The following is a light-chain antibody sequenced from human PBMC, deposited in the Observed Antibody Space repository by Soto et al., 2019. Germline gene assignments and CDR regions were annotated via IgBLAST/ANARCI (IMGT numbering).Light chain of an antibody. Sequence: DIVLTQSPAALSLSPGEGATLSCRASQSVGGYLLWFQQKPGQPPRLLIYDASNRASGIPARFSGSGSGTDFTLTISRLEPEDFAVYYCQQRSNWPPWTFGQGTKVEIK. CDR1: QSVGGY. V-gene: IGKV3-11*01. J-gene: IGKJ1*01. CDR3: QQRSNWPPWT. CDR2: DAS.